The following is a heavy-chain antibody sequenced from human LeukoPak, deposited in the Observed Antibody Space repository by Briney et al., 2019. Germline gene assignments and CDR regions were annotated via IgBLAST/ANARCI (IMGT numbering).Heavy chain of an antibody. Sequence: SETLSLTCDVSGGSIDSTNWWNWVRQPPGKGLEWIGEIHHDGRINYNPSLKSRVTLSVDKSKNQFSLRLNTVTAADTAMYYCARSHDHLWGNYPDYWGQGTLVTVSS. J-gene: IGHJ4*02. CDR1: GGSIDSTNW. D-gene: IGHD3-16*02. CDR2: IHHDGRI. CDR3: ARSHDHLWGNYPDY. V-gene: IGHV4/OR15-8*01.